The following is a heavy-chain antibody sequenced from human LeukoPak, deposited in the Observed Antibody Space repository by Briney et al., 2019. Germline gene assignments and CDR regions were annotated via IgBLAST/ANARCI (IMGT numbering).Heavy chain of an antibody. V-gene: IGHV4-59*01. J-gene: IGHJ5*02. CDR3: ARVLLSSGYST. Sequence: SETLSLTCSISGASISDYYCNWVRQPPGKGLEWIGYVYYTGITNFNPSLKSRVTMSVDTSKNQFSLKMSSVTAADTAVYYCARVLLSSGYSTWGQGTLVTVSS. CDR1: GASISDYY. D-gene: IGHD3-22*01. CDR2: VYYTGIT.